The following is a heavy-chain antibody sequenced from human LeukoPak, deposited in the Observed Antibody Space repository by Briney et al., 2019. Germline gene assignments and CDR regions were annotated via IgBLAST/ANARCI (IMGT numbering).Heavy chain of an antibody. CDR2: IYYSGST. CDR3: ARAPHHDYGDYIRGPIDY. CDR1: GGSISSSSYY. J-gene: IGHJ4*02. Sequence: SETLSLTCTVSGGSISSSSYYWGWIRQPPGKGLEWIGSIYYSGSTYYNPSLKSRVTISVDTSKNQFSLKLSSVTAADTAVYYCARAPHHDYGDYIRGPIDYWGQGTLVTVSS. V-gene: IGHV4-39*01. D-gene: IGHD4-17*01.